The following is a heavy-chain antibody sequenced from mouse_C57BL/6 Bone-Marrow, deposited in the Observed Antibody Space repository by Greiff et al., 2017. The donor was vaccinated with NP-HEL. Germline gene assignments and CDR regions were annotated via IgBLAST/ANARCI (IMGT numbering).Heavy chain of an antibody. CDR2: IDPETGGT. D-gene: IGHD1-1*01. V-gene: IGHV1-15*01. Sequence: QVHVKQSGAELVRPGASVTLSCKASGYTFTVYEMHWVKQTPVHGLEWIGAIDPETGGTAYNQKFKGKAILTADKSSSTAYMELRSLTSEDSAVYYCTITTIPTFYYFDYWGQGTTLTVSS. CDR3: TITTIPTFYYFDY. CDR1: GYTFTVYE. J-gene: IGHJ2*01.